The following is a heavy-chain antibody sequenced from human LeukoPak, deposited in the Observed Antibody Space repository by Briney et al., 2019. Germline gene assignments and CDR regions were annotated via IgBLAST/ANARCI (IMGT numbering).Heavy chain of an antibody. CDR3: AKDVSSGWYLKYYFDY. V-gene: IGHV3-23*01. CDR2: ISGSGGST. J-gene: IGHJ4*02. D-gene: IGHD6-19*01. Sequence: QAGGSLRLSCAASGFTFSSYAMSRVRQAPGKGLEWVSAISGSGGSTYYADSVKGRFTISRDNSKNTLYLQMNSLRAEDTAVYYCAKDVSSGWYLKYYFDYWGQGTLVTVSS. CDR1: GFTFSSYA.